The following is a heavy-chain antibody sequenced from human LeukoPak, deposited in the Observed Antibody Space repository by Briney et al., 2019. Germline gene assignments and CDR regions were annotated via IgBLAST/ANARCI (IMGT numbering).Heavy chain of an antibody. CDR3: ARDEDNYFDY. D-gene: IGHD5-24*01. CDR1: GYSISSGYY. J-gene: IGHJ4*02. Sequence: SETLSLTCTVSGYSISSGYYWGWIRQPPGKGLEWIGNIYHSGSTHYNPSLKSRVTISVDTSKNQFSLKLSSVSAADTAVYYCARDEDNYFDYWGQGTLVTVSS. V-gene: IGHV4-38-2*02. CDR2: IYHSGST.